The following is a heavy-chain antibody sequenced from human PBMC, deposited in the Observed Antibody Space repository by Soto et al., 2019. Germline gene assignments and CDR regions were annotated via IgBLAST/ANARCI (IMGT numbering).Heavy chain of an antibody. CDR2: IYYSGST. CDR1: GDSISSYY. J-gene: IGHJ6*02. Sequence: SETLSLTCTVSGDSISSYYWSWIRQPPGKGLEWIGYIYYSGSTNYNPSLKSRVTISVDTSKNQFSLKLSSVTAADTAVYYCAKRTSSRPNYYYGMDVWGQGTTVTVSS. V-gene: IGHV4-59*01. CDR3: AKRTSSRPNYYYGMDV. D-gene: IGHD6-6*01.